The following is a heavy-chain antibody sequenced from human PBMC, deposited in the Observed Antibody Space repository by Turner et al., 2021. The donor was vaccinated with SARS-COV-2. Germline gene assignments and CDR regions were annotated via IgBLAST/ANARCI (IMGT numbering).Heavy chain of an antibody. CDR1: GGTFSSYA. J-gene: IGHJ3*02. Sequence: QVQLVQSGAEVKKPGSSVKVSCKASGGTFSSYAISWVRQAPGQGVEWMGGIIPIFGTGNYAQKFQGRVTITADESTSTAYMELSSLRSEDTAVYYCARDTAVAGTLGAFDNWGQGTMVTVSS. V-gene: IGHV1-69*01. CDR3: ARDTAVAGTLGAFDN. D-gene: IGHD6-19*01. CDR2: IIPIFGTG.